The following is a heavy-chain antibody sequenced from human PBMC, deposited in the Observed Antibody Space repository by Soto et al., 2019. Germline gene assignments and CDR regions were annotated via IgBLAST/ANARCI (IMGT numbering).Heavy chain of an antibody. D-gene: IGHD2-8*01. J-gene: IGHJ6*03. CDR3: ARVKGCTNGVCFYYYYMDV. Sequence: ETLSLTCTVPGGSISSYYWSWIRQPPGKGLEWIGYIYYSGSTNYNPSLKSRVTISVDTSKNQFSLKLSSVTAADTAVYYCARVKGCTNGVCFYYYYMDVWGKGTTVTVSS. CDR2: IYYSGST. CDR1: GGSISSYY. V-gene: IGHV4-59*01.